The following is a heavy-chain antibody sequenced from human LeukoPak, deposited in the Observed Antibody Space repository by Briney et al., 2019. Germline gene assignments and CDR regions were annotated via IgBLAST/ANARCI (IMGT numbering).Heavy chain of an antibody. Sequence: GGSLRLSCAASGFTFGNYYMNWVRQAPGKGLEWISSISGTSSYIFYADSLKGRFIVSRDNAKNSLFLQMNSLRAEDTAVYYCGRAGDYWGQGTLVTVSS. CDR3: GRAGDY. J-gene: IGHJ4*02. D-gene: IGHD7-27*01. V-gene: IGHV3-21*06. CDR1: GFTFGNYY. CDR2: ISGTSSYI.